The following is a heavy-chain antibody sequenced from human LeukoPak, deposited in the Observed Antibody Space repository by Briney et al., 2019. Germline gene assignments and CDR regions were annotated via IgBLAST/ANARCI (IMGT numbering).Heavy chain of an antibody. V-gene: IGHV3-23*01. J-gene: IGHJ5*02. Sequence: GGSLRLSCAASGLTFSSYAMTWVRQAPGKGLEWVSGISDSGDRTYYADSLKGRFTISRDNSRNTLYLQTNSLRAEDTAIYYCAKEAGRIPGTTSWFDPWGQGTLVTVSS. CDR1: GLTFSSYA. D-gene: IGHD1-20*01. CDR3: AKEAGRIPGTTSWFDP. CDR2: ISDSGDRT.